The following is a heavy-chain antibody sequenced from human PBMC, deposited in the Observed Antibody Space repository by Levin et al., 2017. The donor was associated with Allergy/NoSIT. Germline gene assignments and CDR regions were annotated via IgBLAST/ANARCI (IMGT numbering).Heavy chain of an antibody. CDR3: SRDRSIIAASGTHYYYGMDV. Sequence: PSETLSLTCTVSGGSINNYYWSWIRQPPGKGLEWIGYIYYSGSTKYNPSLKSRVTISVDTSKNQFSLKLSSVTAADTAVYYCSRDRSIIAASGTHYYYGMDVWGQGTTVTVSS. J-gene: IGHJ6*02. CDR2: IYYSGST. V-gene: IGHV4-59*01. CDR1: GGSINNYY. D-gene: IGHD6-13*01.